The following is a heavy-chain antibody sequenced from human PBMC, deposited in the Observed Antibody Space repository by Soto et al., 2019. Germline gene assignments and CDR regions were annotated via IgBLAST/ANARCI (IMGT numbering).Heavy chain of an antibody. V-gene: IGHV3-23*01. J-gene: IGHJ5*02. D-gene: IGHD2-2*01. Sequence: GSLRLSCAASGFTFSSYAMSWVRQAPGKGLEWVSAISGSGGSTYYADSVKGRFTISRDNSKNTLYLQMNSLRAEDTAVYYCAKGVGIVVVPAAPFDPWGQGTLVTVSS. CDR3: AKGVGIVVVPAAPFDP. CDR2: ISGSGGST. CDR1: GFTFSSYA.